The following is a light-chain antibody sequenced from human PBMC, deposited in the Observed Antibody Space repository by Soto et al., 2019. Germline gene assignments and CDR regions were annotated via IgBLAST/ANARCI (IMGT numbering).Light chain of an antibody. CDR3: QHYGSSLSIT. CDR2: GAS. Sequence: EIVLTQSPGTLSLSPGERATLSCRASQSISSSYLAWYQQKPGQAPRLLIYGASSRASGFPNRFSGSGSGTDLTLTISRLEPEDFAVYYCQHYGSSLSITFGQGTRLEIK. V-gene: IGKV3-20*01. J-gene: IGKJ5*01. CDR1: QSISSSY.